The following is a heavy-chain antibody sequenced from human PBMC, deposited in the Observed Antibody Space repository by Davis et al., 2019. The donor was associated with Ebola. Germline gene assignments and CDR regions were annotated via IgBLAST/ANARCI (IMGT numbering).Heavy chain of an antibody. CDR1: GYTFTGYY. D-gene: IGHD2-15*01. Sequence: ASVKVSCKASGYTFTGYYMHWVRQAPGQGLEWMGWINPNSGGTNYAQKLQGRVTMTRDPSISTAYMELSRLRSDDTAVYYCAKVGCSGGSCTYNWFDPWGQGTLVTVSS. J-gene: IGHJ5*02. CDR3: AKVGCSGGSCTYNWFDP. CDR2: INPNSGGT. V-gene: IGHV1-2*02.